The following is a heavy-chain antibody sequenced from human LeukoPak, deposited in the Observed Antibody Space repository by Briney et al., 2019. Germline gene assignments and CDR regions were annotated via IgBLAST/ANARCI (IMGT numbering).Heavy chain of an antibody. D-gene: IGHD2-2*01. V-gene: IGHV3-7*01. CDR2: INQDGSAA. CDR1: GFTFSNYW. CDR3: ARNPAKVVPAVY. Sequence: AGGSLRLSCAASGFTFSNYWMSWVRQAPGKGLEWVANINQDGSAAYYVDSVKGRFTISRDSANNSLYLQMSSLRAEDTAVYYCARNPAKVVPAVYWGQGTLVTVSS. J-gene: IGHJ4*02.